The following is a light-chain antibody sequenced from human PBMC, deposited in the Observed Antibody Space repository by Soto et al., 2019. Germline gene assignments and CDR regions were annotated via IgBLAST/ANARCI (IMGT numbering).Light chain of an antibody. CDR1: QSLLQSDGNTY. CDR2: AVS. V-gene: IGKV2D-29*01. Sequence: IVMTQTPLSLSVTPGHPASISCKSSQSLLQSDGNTYLYWYLQKPGQPPQLLIYAVSNRFSGVPDRLSGSGSGKHFPLKISRVEAEDVGVYYCMQSIELPRTFGQGTKVDIK. CDR3: MQSIELPRT. J-gene: IGKJ1*01.